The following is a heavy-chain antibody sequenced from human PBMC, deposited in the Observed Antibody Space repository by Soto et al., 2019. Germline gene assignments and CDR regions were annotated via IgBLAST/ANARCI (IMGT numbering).Heavy chain of an antibody. D-gene: IGHD2-15*01. V-gene: IGHV1-69*01. J-gene: IGHJ4*02. CDR1: GGTFSSYA. CDR3: ARVGYCSGGSCPWDY. Sequence: QVQLVQSGAEVKKPGSSGKVSCKASGGTFSSYAISWVRQAPGQGLEWMGGIIPIFGTANYAQKFQGRVTITADESTRTAYMELSSLRSEDTAVYYCARVGYCSGGSCPWDYWGQGTLVTVSS. CDR2: IIPIFGTA.